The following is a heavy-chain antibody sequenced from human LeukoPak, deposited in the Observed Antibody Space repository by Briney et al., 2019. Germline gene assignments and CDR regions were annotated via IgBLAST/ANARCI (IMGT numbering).Heavy chain of an antibody. J-gene: IGHJ4*02. CDR3: ARLGLGRARDY. Sequence: SETLSLTCAVYGGSFSGYYWSWIRQPPGKGLEWIGEINHSGSTNYSPSLKSRVTISVDTSKNQFSLKLSSVTAADTAVYYCARLGLGRARDYWGQGTLVTVSS. D-gene: IGHD3-10*01. CDR1: GGSFSGYY. CDR2: INHSGST. V-gene: IGHV4-34*01.